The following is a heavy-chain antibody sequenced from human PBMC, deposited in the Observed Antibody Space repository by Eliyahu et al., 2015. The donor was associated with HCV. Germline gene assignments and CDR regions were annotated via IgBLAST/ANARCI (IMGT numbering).Heavy chain of an antibody. V-gene: IGHV4-39*01. CDR3: ARLPTPSLLSGMDV. CDR1: GGSINSXTYX. CDR2: FYYSGST. D-gene: IGHD2-15*01. Sequence: QLQLQESGPGLVKPSETLSLTCTVSGGSINSXTYXWGWIRQPPGKGLEWIGSFYYSGSTYYNPSLRSRLTMSIDTSKNQFSLELSSVTAADTAVYYCARLPTPSLLSGMDVWGQGTTVTVSS. J-gene: IGHJ6*02.